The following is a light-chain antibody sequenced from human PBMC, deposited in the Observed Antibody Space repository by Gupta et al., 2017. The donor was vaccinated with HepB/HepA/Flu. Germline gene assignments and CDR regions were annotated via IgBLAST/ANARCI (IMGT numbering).Light chain of an antibody. V-gene: IGLV1-44*01. Sequence: QSVLTQPPSASGPPGRRVTISCSGSRSNLGSNVVNWYQQFPGPAPKLLIYSDDNRPSGAPARFSGSKYGTTVALTISCVQAEDEADYYCASRKNSLNVWVFGGGTKRTVL. CDR1: RSNLGSNV. J-gene: IGLJ3*02. CDR2: SDD. CDR3: ASRKNSLNVWV.